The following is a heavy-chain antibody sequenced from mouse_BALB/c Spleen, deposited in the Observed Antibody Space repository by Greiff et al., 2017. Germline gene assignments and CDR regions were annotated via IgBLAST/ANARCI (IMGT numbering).Heavy chain of an antibody. CDR3: ARPTMTHGGYFDV. V-gene: IGHV1-9*01. D-gene: IGHD2-10*01. Sequence: QVQLKQSGAELMKPGASVKISCKATGYTFSSYWIEWVKQRPGHGLEWIGEILPGSGSTNYNEKFKGKATFTADTSSNTAYMQLSSLTSEDSAVYYCARPTMTHGGYFDVWGAGTTVTVSS. CDR2: ILPGSGST. CDR1: GYTFSSYW. J-gene: IGHJ1*01.